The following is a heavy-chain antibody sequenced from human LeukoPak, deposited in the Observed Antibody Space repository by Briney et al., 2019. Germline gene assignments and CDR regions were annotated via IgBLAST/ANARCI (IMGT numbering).Heavy chain of an antibody. J-gene: IGHJ5*02. Sequence: PGGSLRLSCAASGFTFSSYGMHWVRQAPGKGLEWVAVISYDGSNKYYADSVKGRFTISRDNSKNTLYLQMNSLRAGDTAVYYCAKDHDSSWFDPWGQGTLVTVSS. V-gene: IGHV3-30*18. CDR3: AKDHDSSWFDP. CDR2: ISYDGSNK. CDR1: GFTFSSYG. D-gene: IGHD3-22*01.